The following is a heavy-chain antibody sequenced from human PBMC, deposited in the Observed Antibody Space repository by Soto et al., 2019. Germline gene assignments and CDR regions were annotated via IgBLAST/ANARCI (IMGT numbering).Heavy chain of an antibody. CDR2: IKQDGSEK. D-gene: IGHD3-10*01. Sequence: EVRLVESGGGLVQSGGSLRLSCAASGFTFSDYWMSWVRHAPGKGPEWVANIKQDGSEKYYVDSVKGRFTISRDNAKNSLYLQMNSMRDEDTAVYYCFFWPRGMDVWGKGTTVTVSS. CDR1: GFTFSDYW. V-gene: IGHV3-7*01. CDR3: FFWPRGMDV. J-gene: IGHJ6*04.